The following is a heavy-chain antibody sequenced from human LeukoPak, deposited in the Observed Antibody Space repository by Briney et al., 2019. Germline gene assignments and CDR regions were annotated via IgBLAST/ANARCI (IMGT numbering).Heavy chain of an antibody. V-gene: IGHV3-48*01. CDR1: GFTFSVYG. J-gene: IGHJ5*02. CDR2: ISSSTSTI. CDR3: ARRPPTGAALDH. D-gene: IGHD6-6*01. Sequence: GGPLRLSCAASGFTFSVYGMNWVRQAPGKGLEWTSYISSSTSTINYADSVKGRFTISRDNANNSLFLQMHSLGVEDTAVYYCARRPPTGAALDHWGQGTLVTVSS.